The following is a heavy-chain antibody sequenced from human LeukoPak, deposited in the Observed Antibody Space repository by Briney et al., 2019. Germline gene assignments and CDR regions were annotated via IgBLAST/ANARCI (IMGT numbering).Heavy chain of an antibody. CDR1: GGSFSGYY. V-gene: IGHV4-34*01. Sequence: SETLSLTCAVYGGSFSGYYWSWIRQPPGKGLEWIGEINHSGSTNYNPSLKSRVTISVDTSKNRFSLKLSSVTAADTAVYYCARGFVPPGLRYFDWLLSGAFDIWGQGTMVTVSS. CDR3: ARGFVPPGLRYFDWLLSGAFDI. J-gene: IGHJ3*02. CDR2: INHSGST. D-gene: IGHD3-9*01.